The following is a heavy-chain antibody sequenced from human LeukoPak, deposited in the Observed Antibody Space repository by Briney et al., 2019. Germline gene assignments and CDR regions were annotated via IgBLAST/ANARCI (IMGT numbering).Heavy chain of an antibody. CDR3: AKVHPEGYSGYDKNYYGMDV. CDR2: IYIGGST. CDR1: GFTVSSNY. V-gene: IGHV3-66*01. J-gene: IGHJ6*02. Sequence: GGSLRLPCAAFGFTVSSNYMSWVRQAPGKGLEWVSIIYIGGSTYYADSVKGRFTISRDNSKNTLYLQMNSLRAEDTAVYYCAKVHPEGYSGYDKNYYGMDVWGQGTTVTVSS. D-gene: IGHD5-12*01.